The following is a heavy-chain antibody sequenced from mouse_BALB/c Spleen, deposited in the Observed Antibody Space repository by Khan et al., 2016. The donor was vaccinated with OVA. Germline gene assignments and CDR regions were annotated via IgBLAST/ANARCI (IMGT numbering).Heavy chain of an antibody. CDR3: ARPPITTVVATSCGFFDF. Sequence: EVELVESGGGLVKPGGSLKLSCAASGFTFSSYAMSWVRQTPEKRLEWVATISSGGTYTYYPDTLKGRFTMSRDNAKNTLYLQMSSLRSEDTAMYYCARPPITTVVATSCGFFDFWGAGTTVTVST. CDR1: GFTFSSYA. D-gene: IGHD1-1*01. CDR2: ISSGGTYT. V-gene: IGHV5-9-3*01. J-gene: IGHJ1*01.